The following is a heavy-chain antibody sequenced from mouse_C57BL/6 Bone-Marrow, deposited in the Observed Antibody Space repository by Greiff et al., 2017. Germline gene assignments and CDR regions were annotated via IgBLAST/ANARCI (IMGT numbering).Heavy chain of an antibody. J-gene: IGHJ4*01. CDR1: GYAFTNYL. Sequence: VQLQQSGAELVRPGTSVKVSCKASGYAFTNYLIEWVKQRPGQGLEWIGVINPCSGGTNYNEKFKGKATLTADKSSSTAYMQLSSLTSEDSAVYFGARMDYGSSYGAMDYWGQGTSVTVSS. D-gene: IGHD1-1*01. V-gene: IGHV1-54*01. CDR2: INPCSGGT. CDR3: ARMDYGSSYGAMDY.